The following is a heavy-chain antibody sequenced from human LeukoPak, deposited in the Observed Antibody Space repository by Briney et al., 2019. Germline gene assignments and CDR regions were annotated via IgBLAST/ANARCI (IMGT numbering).Heavy chain of an antibody. J-gene: IGHJ4*02. V-gene: IGHV1-69*13. D-gene: IGHD1-26*01. CDR3: ARVMYSSGSYYYFDY. Sequence: ASVKVSCKASGGTFSSYAISWVRQAPGQGLEWMGGIIPIFGTANYAQKFQGRVTITADESTSTAYMELSSLRSEDTAVYYCARVMYSSGSYYYFDYWGQGTLVTVSS. CDR2: IIPIFGTA. CDR1: GGTFSSYA.